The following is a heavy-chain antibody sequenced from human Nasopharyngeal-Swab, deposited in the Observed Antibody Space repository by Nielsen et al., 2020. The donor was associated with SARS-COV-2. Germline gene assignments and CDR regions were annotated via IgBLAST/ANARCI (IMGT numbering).Heavy chain of an antibody. Sequence: WIRQSPSRGLEWLGRTYYRAEWYNDYAVSVKSRITIKPDPSNNQFFQQLNSATAEDTAVYYCARDEGADNSWGQGTLVTVSS. CDR2: TYYRAEWYN. CDR3: ARDEGADNS. V-gene: IGHV6-1*01. D-gene: IGHD3-16*01. J-gene: IGHJ4*02.